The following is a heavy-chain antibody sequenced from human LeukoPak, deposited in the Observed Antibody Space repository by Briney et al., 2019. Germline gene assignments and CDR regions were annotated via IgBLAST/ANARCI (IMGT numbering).Heavy chain of an antibody. D-gene: IGHD4-23*01. J-gene: IGHJ4*02. CDR3: AKGVTAVVTPGFDY. Sequence: GGSLRLSCAASGFTFRTYGMHWVRQAPGKGLDWVAFIRYDGNDKYYADSVKGRFTISRDNSKNTLYLQMNSLRAEDTAVYYCAKGVTAVVTPGFDYWGQGTLVTVSS. CDR1: GFTFRTYG. V-gene: IGHV3-30*02. CDR2: IRYDGNDK.